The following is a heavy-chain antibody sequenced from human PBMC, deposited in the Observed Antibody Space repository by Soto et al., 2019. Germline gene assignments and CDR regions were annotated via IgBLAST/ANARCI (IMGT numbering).Heavy chain of an antibody. D-gene: IGHD2-8*01. V-gene: IGHV4-4*07. CDR1: GGSINSYY. J-gene: IGHJ5*01. CDR3: ARDAYPNWFDF. CDR2: ISSGGSA. Sequence: PSETLSLTCNVSGGSINSYYWSWIRQPAGKGLEWISRISSGGSAIYNPSLKSRVTISVDTSKNQFSLRLTSVTAADTAVYFCARDAYPNWFDFWGQGTLVTVSS.